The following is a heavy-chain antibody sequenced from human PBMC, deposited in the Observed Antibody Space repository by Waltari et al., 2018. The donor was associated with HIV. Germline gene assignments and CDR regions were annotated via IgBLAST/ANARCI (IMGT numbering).Heavy chain of an antibody. Sequence: EVQLVESGGGLVQPGRSLRLSCTASGFTFGDYAMSWFRQAPGKGLEWVGFIRSKAYGGTTEYAASVKGRFTISRDDSKSIAYLQMNSLKTEDTAVYYCTVWFGTKRDWFDPWGQGTLVTVSS. CDR1: GFTFGDYA. V-gene: IGHV3-49*03. J-gene: IGHJ5*02. D-gene: IGHD3-10*01. CDR2: IRSKAYGGTT. CDR3: TVWFGTKRDWFDP.